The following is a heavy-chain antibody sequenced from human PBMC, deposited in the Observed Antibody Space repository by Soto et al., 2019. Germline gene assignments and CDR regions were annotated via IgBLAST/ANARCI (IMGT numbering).Heavy chain of an antibody. V-gene: IGHV1-46*03. Sequence: QVQLVQSGAEVKKPGASVKVSCKASGYTFTSYYIHWVRQAPGQGLEWMGRIYPSGGSTDNAQKFQGSGTMTRDTSTSTVYMELSSLRSEDTAVYCCARVHAGAWSGNDNSGAFDMWGQGTMVTVSS. D-gene: IGHD3-3*01. CDR1: GYTFTSYY. J-gene: IGHJ3*02. CDR2: IYPSGGST. CDR3: ARVHAGAWSGNDNSGAFDM.